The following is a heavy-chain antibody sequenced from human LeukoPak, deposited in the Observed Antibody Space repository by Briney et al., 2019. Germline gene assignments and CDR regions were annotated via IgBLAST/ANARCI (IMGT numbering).Heavy chain of an antibody. CDR3: ARESCSSTSCYPWYYYYGMDV. CDR2: INPNSGGT. D-gene: IGHD2-2*01. Sequence: ASVKVSCKASGYTFTGYYMHWVRQAPGQGLEWMGGINPNSGGTNYAQKFQGRVTMTRDTSTSTVYMELSSLRSEDTAVYYCARESCSSTSCYPWYYYYGMDVWGQGTTVTVSS. V-gene: IGHV1-2*02. CDR1: GYTFTGYY. J-gene: IGHJ6*02.